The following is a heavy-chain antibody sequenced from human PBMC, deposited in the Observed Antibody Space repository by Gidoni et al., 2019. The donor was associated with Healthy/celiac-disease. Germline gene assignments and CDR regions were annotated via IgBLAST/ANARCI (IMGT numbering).Heavy chain of an antibody. J-gene: IGHJ5*02. Sequence: QVQLQQWGAGLLKPSETLSLTCAVYGGSFSGYYWSWIRQPPGKGLEWIGEINHSGSTNYNPSLKSRVTISVDTSKNQFSLKLSSVTAADTAVYYCARVLGRTGHSSWYAKAYYNWFDPWGQGTLVTVSS. V-gene: IGHV4-34*01. D-gene: IGHD6-13*01. CDR3: ARVLGRTGHSSWYAKAYYNWFDP. CDR2: INHSGST. CDR1: GGSFSGYY.